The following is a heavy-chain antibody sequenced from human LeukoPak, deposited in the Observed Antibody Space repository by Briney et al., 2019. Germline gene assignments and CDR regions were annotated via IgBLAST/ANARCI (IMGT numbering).Heavy chain of an antibody. J-gene: IGHJ4*02. D-gene: IGHD1-14*01. Sequence: GASVKVSCKASGYTFTGYYMHWVRRAPGQGLEWMGWINPDSGATNYAQRFQGRVTMTRDTSISTAYMELSRLRSDDTGLYYCARSEMADYWGQGTLVTVSS. V-gene: IGHV1-2*02. CDR3: ARSEMADY. CDR1: GYTFTGYY. CDR2: INPDSGAT.